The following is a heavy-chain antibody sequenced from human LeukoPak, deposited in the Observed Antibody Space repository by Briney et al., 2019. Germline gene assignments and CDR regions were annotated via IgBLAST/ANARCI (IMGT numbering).Heavy chain of an antibody. CDR2: ITVNGDGT. D-gene: IGHD5-12*01. J-gene: IGHJ6*02. CDR1: GFTFNNHA. V-gene: IGHV3-23*01. CDR3: ARDIVATINGMDV. Sequence: PGGSLRLSCAASGFTFNNHAMSWARQAPGKGLEWVSSITVNGDGTNYADAVKGRFTISRDNSKNTLYLQMNSLRAEDTAVYYCARDIVATINGMDVWGQGTTVTVSS.